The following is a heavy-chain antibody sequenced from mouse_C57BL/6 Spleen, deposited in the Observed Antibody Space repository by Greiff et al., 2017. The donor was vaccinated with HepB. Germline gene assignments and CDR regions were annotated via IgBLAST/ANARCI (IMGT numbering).Heavy chain of an antibody. CDR3: ARDRRDSGAMDY. CDR2: ISDGGSYT. D-gene: IGHD3-1*01. Sequence: EVQRVESGGGLVKPGGSLKLSCAASGFTFSSYAMSWVRQTPEKRLEWVATISDGGSYTYYPDNVKGRFTISRDNAKNNLYLQMSHLKSEDTAMYDCARDRRDSGAMDYWGQGTSVTVSS. V-gene: IGHV5-4*01. CDR1: GFTFSSYA. J-gene: IGHJ4*01.